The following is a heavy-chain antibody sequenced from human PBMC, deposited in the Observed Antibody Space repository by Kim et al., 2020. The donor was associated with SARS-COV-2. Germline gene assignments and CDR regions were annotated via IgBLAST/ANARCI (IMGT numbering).Heavy chain of an antibody. V-gene: IGHV1-3*01. Sequence: TKYSHKFQGRVTSTRDTSASTAYMELSSLRSEDTAVYYCASRGTTGWFEPWGQGTLVTVSS. CDR2: T. J-gene: IGHJ5*02. D-gene: IGHD1-1*01. CDR3: ASRGTTGWFEP.